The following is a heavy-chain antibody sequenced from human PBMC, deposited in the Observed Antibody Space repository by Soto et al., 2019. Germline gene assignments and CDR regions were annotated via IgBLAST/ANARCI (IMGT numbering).Heavy chain of an antibody. CDR1: GGSISSYY. V-gene: IGHV4-59*01. Sequence: SETLSLTCTVSGGSISSYYWSWIRQPPGKGLEWIGYIYYSGSTNYNPSLKSRVTISVDTSKNQFSLKLGSVTAADTAVYYCARRWGPTFDFWGQGTLVTVSS. CDR3: ARRWGPTFDF. J-gene: IGHJ4*02. D-gene: IGHD1-26*01. CDR2: IYYSGST.